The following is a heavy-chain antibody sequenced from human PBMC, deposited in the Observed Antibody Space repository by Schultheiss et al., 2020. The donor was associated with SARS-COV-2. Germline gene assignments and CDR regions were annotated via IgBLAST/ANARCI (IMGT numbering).Heavy chain of an antibody. V-gene: IGHV3-11*04. CDR2: ISSSGSTI. J-gene: IGHJ6*02. D-gene: IGHD2-21*02. Sequence: GGSLRLSCAASGFTFSDYYMSWIRQAPGKGLEWVSYISSSGSTIYYADSVKGRFTISRDNSKNTLYLQMNSLRAEDTAVYYCERGDGVVVTATTFYYYYGMDVWGQGTTVTVSS. CDR3: ERGDGVVVTATTFYYYYGMDV. CDR1: GFTFSDYY.